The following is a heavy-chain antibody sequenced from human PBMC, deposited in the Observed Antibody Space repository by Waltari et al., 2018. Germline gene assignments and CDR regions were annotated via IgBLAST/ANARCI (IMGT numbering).Heavy chain of an antibody. D-gene: IGHD4-17*01. Sequence: EVQLVESGGVVVQPGGSLRLSCAASGFTFDDYTMHWVRQAPGKGLEWVSLISWDGGSTYYADSVKGRVTIARDNSKNSLYLQMNSLRTEDTALYYGAKDQYGDYYFDYWGQGTLVTVSS. CDR1: GFTFDDYT. CDR3: AKDQYGDYYFDY. J-gene: IGHJ4*02. V-gene: IGHV3-43*01. CDR2: ISWDGGST.